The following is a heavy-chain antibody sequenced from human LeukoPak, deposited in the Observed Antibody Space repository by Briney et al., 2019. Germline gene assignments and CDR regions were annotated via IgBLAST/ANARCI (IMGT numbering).Heavy chain of an antibody. CDR1: GGSISSSSYY. J-gene: IGHJ4*02. CDR2: IYYSGST. D-gene: IGHD6-19*01. Sequence: SETLSLTCTVSGGSISSSSYYWGWIRQPPGKGLEWIGSIYYSGSTYYNPSLKSRVTISVDTSKNQFSLKLSSVTAVDTAVYYCASGWYLSPDDYWGQGTLVTVSS. CDR3: ASGWYLSPDDY. V-gene: IGHV4-39*01.